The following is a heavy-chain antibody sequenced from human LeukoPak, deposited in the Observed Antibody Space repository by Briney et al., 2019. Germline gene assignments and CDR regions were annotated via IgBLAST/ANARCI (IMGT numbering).Heavy chain of an antibody. V-gene: IGHV4-59*01. D-gene: IGHD3-10*01. J-gene: IGHJ5*02. CDR2: IYTSGST. CDR1: GDSISRYC. Sequence: SETLSLTCTVSGDSISRYCWSWVRQPPGKGLEWIGYIYTSGSTDYNPSLKTRVTISVDTSKDQFSLKLSSVTAADTAVYYCAREVSPLGSGSYSRTFNWFDPWGQGTLVTVSS. CDR3: AREVSPLGSGSYSRTFNWFDP.